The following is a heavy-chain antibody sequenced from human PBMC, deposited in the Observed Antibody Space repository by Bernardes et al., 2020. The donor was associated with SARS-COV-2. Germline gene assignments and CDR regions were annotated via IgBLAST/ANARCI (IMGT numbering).Heavy chain of an antibody. CDR2: ISSSSSTI. J-gene: IGHJ6*03. Sequence: GGSLRLSCAASGFTFSSYSMNWVRQAPGKGLEWVSYISSSSSTIYYADSVKGRFTISRDNAKNSLYLQMNSLRAEDTAVYYCAREPAYYDFWSGQNYYYYMDVWGKGTTVTVSS. V-gene: IGHV3-48*04. CDR1: GFTFSSYS. D-gene: IGHD3-3*01. CDR3: AREPAYYDFWSGQNYYYYMDV.